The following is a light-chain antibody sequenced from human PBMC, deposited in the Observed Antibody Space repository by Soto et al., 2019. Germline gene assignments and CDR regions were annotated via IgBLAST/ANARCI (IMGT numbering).Light chain of an antibody. CDR3: SSFASSNTGV. CDR1: SSDVGAYND. V-gene: IGLV2-8*01. Sequence: QSVLTQPPSASGSPGQSVTISCTGTSSDVGAYNDVSWYQQHAGKAPKLVIYEVTKRPSGVPDRFSGSKSANTASLTVSGLQAEDEADYYCSSFASSNTGVFGGGTKVTVL. CDR2: EVT. J-gene: IGLJ3*02.